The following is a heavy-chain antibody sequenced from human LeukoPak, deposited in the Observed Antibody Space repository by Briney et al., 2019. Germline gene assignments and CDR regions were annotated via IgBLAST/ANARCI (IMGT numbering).Heavy chain of an antibody. Sequence: PGGSLRLFCAASGFTFSSYAMSWVRQAPGKGLEWVSAISIGGDSTYYADSVKGRFTIPRDNSKNTLYLQMNSLRAEDTAVYYCAKRARALNGYPGGNWFDPWGQGTLVTVSS. D-gene: IGHD3-9*01. CDR3: AKRARALNGYPGGNWFDP. V-gene: IGHV3-23*01. J-gene: IGHJ5*02. CDR2: ISIGGDST. CDR1: GFTFSSYA.